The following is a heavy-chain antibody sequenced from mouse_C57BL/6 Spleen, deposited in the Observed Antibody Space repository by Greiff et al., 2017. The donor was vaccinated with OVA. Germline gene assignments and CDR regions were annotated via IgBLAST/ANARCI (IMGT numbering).Heavy chain of an antibody. J-gene: IGHJ1*03. CDR2: IDPETGGT. D-gene: IGHD2-14*01. Sequence: LVEPGAELVRPGASVTLSCKASGYTFTDYEMHWVKQTPVHGLEWIGAIDPETGGTAYNQKFKGKAILTADKSSSTAYMELRSLTSEDSAVEYWTRYDFDVWGTGTTVTGSS. CDR1: GYTFTDYE. V-gene: IGHV1-15*01. CDR3: TRYDFDV.